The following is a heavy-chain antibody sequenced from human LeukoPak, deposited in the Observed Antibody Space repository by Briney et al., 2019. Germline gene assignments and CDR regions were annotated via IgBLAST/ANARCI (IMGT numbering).Heavy chain of an antibody. CDR1: GFTLTRPG. CDR2: FWAHGRSQ. J-gene: IGHJ4*02. V-gene: IGHV3-33*01. CDR3: ARDDGTSSHYSLFEY. D-gene: IGHD3-22*01. Sequence: GGALRLSCAASGFTLTRPGMHWVRQAPGKGLEWVAVFWAHGRSQYYADSEKGRFSISRDTSRSTVYLQMNRLRIEVTAVYYCARDDGTSSHYSLFEYWGQGTRVSVSS.